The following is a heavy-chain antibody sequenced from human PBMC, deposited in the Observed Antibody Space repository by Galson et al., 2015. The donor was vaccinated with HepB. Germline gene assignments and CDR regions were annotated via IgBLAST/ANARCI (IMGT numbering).Heavy chain of an antibody. CDR3: ARSPVATASRTNFDY. D-gene: IGHD5-12*01. J-gene: IGHJ4*02. CDR1: GGSISSYY. V-gene: IGHV4-59*01. Sequence: SETLSLTCTVSGGSISSYYWSWIRQPPGKGLEWIGYIYYSGSTNYNPSLKSRVTISVDTSKNQFSLKLSSVTAADTAVYYCARSPVATASRTNFDYWGQGTLVTVSS. CDR2: IYYSGST.